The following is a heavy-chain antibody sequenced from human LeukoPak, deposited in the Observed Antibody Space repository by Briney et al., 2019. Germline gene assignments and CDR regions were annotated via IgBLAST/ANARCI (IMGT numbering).Heavy chain of an antibody. CDR3: AKGLQGQWLGQGFDY. Sequence: SETLSLTCAVYGGSFSGYYWSWIRQPPGKGLEWIGEINHSGSTNYNPSLKSRVTISVDTSKNQFSLKLSSVTAADTAVYYCAKGLQGQWLGQGFDYWGQGTLVTVSS. CDR2: INHSGST. D-gene: IGHD6-19*01. V-gene: IGHV4-34*01. J-gene: IGHJ4*02. CDR1: GGSFSGYY.